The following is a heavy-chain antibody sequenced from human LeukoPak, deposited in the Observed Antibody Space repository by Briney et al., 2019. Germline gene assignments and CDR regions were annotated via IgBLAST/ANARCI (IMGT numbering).Heavy chain of an antibody. CDR3: ARDPKNGYNYGFDY. V-gene: IGHV6-1*01. D-gene: IGHD5-18*01. Sequence: SQTLSLTCAISGDSVSSNSAAWNWFRQSPSRGLEWLGRTYYRSKWYSDYAVSVKSRITINPDTSKNQFSLQLNSVTTEDTAVYYCARDPKNGYNYGFDYWGQGTLVTVSS. CDR2: TYYRSKWYS. CDR1: GDSVSSNSAA. J-gene: IGHJ4*02.